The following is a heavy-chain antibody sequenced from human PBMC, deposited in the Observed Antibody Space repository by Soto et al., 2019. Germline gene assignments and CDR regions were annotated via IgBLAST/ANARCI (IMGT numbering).Heavy chain of an antibody. D-gene: IGHD1-26*01. CDR2: ISPEGSST. V-gene: IGHV3-74*01. Sequence: EVQLVESGGGLVQPGGSLRLSCADSGFSFSTYWMHWVRQGPGKGLLWVSRISPEGSSTNYPDSVRGRFTISRDNAKNTLYLQMNSLRAEDTAVYYCARSPGGYYIDWGQGTMVTVSS. CDR3: ARSPGGYYID. J-gene: IGHJ3*01. CDR1: GFSFSTYW.